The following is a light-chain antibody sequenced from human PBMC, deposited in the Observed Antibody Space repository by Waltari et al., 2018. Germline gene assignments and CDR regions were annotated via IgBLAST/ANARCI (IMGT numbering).Light chain of an antibody. Sequence: EIVFTQSPDTLSLSPGERSTLSCRASQSVKSNYLAWYQQKPGQAPRLLINGASSRATGVPDRFSASGSGTDFTLTISRLEPEDFAVYYCQQYGDSPLTFGGGTKVEIK. CDR2: GAS. CDR3: QQYGDSPLT. J-gene: IGKJ4*01. V-gene: IGKV3-20*01. CDR1: QSVKSNY.